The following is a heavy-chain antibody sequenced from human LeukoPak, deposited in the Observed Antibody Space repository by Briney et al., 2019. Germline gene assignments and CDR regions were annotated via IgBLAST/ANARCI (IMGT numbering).Heavy chain of an antibody. CDR2: INWNGGST. Sequence: PGGSLRLSCAASEFTFDDYGMSWVRQAPGKGLEWVSGINWNGGSTGYADSVKGRFTISRDNAKNSLYLQMNSLRAEDTALYYCARDSYYYGSGSQYYFDYWGQGTLVTVSS. CDR1: EFTFDDYG. V-gene: IGHV3-20*04. J-gene: IGHJ4*02. D-gene: IGHD3-10*01. CDR3: ARDSYYYGSGSQYYFDY.